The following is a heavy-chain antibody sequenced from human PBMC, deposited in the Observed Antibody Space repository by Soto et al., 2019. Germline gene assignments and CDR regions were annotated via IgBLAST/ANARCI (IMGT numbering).Heavy chain of an antibody. CDR1: GFIFSDHY. D-gene: IGHD6-13*01. Sequence: EVQLVESGGGLVQPGGSLRLSCAASGFIFSDHYMDWVRQAPGKGLEWVGRTRNKANSYTTEYAASVKGRFTISRDDSKNSLYLQMNSLKTEDTAVYYCTTSQGVWGQGTLVTVSS. CDR2: TRNKANSYTT. J-gene: IGHJ4*02. V-gene: IGHV3-72*01. CDR3: TTSQGV.